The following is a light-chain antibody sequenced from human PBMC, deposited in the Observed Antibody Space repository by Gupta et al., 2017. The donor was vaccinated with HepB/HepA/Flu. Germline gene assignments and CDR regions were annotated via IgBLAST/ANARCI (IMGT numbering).Light chain of an antibody. V-gene: IGKV1-8*01. CDR2: GAS. CDR1: QYISSY. Sequence: AIRMTQSPSSISASTGDRVTITCRASQYISSYLAWYQQKPGKAPNLLIYGASTLQSGVPSRFSGGGSGTDFTLTISHLQSEDFATYYCQQDYSYPLTFGGGTKVEIK. CDR3: QQDYSYPLT. J-gene: IGKJ4*01.